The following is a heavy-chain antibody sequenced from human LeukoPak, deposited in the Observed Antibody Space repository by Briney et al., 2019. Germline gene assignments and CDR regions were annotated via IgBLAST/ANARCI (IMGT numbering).Heavy chain of an antibody. Sequence: SETLSLTCTVSGGSISSGGYYWSWIRQPPGKGLEWIGYIYHSGSTYYNPSLKSRVTISVDRSKNQFSLKLSSVTAADTAVYYCARDTVTTSLDYWGQGTLVTVSS. V-gene: IGHV4-30-2*01. D-gene: IGHD4-17*01. CDR3: ARDTVTTSLDY. CDR2: IYHSGST. CDR1: GGSISSGGYY. J-gene: IGHJ4*02.